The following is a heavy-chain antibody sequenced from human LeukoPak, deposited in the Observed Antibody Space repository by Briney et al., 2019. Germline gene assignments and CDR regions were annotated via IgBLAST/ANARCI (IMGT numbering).Heavy chain of an antibody. V-gene: IGHV4-38-2*02. D-gene: IGHD1-26*01. CDR1: GGSISSGYY. Sequence: SETLSLTCTVSGGSISSGYYWGWIRQPPGKGLEWIGSIYHSGSTCYNPSLKSRVTISVDTSKNQFSLKLSSVTAADTAVYYCARQYSGSYHVDYWGQGTLVTVSS. J-gene: IGHJ4*02. CDR3: ARQYSGSYHVDY. CDR2: IYHSGST.